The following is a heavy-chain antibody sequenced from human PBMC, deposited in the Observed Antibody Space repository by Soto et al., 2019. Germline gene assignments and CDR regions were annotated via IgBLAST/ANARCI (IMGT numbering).Heavy chain of an antibody. CDR3: AKDLRRMSGSGSPFAY. D-gene: IGHD6-19*01. J-gene: IGHJ4*02. V-gene: IGHV3-30*18. Sequence: QVHLVESGGGVVQPGRSLRLSCAASGFTFSSYGIHWVRQAPGKGLEWVALISYDGSNEYYADSVRGRFAISRDNSKNXLYLQMNRLRTEDTAVYFCAKDLRRMSGSGSPFAYWGQGTLVTVSS. CDR2: ISYDGSNE. CDR1: GFTFSSYG.